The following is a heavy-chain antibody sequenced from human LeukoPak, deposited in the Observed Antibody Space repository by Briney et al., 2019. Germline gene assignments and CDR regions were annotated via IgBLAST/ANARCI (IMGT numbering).Heavy chain of an antibody. J-gene: IGHJ4*02. CDR2: ISYDGSNK. Sequence: GGSLRLSCAASGFTFSSYGMHWVRQAPGKGLEWVAVISYDGSNKYYADSVKGRFTISRDNSKNTLYLQMNSRRAEDTAVYYCAKDRFDCTNGVVYYFDYWGQGTLVTVSS. V-gene: IGHV3-30*18. D-gene: IGHD2-8*01. CDR3: AKDRFDCTNGVVYYFDY. CDR1: GFTFSSYG.